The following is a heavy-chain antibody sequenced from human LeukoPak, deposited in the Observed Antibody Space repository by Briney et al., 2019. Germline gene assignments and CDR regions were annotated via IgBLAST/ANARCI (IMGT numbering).Heavy chain of an antibody. D-gene: IGHD3-22*01. V-gene: IGHV1-69*04. CDR1: GGTFSSYA. CDR3: ARDPHPLNPYDSSEYGMDV. J-gene: IGHJ6*02. CDR2: IIPILGIA. Sequence: GASVKVSCKASGGTFSSYAISWVRQAPGQGLEWMGRIIPILGIANYAQKFQGRVTITADKSTSTAYMELSSLRSEDTAVYYCARDPHPLNPYDSSEYGMDVWGQGTTVTVSS.